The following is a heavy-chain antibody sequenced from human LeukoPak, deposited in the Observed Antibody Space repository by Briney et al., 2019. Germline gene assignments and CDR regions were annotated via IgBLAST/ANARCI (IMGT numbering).Heavy chain of an antibody. V-gene: IGHV4-31*03. CDR3: ARDGGYYGMDV. CDR2: IYYSGST. J-gene: IGHJ6*02. CDR1: GGSISSGGYY. Sequence: SQTLSLTCTVSGGSISSGGYYWSWNRQHPGKGLEWIGYIYYSGSTYYNPSLKSRVTISVDTSKNQFSLKLSSVTAAVTAVYYCARDGGYYGMDVWGQGTTVTVSS.